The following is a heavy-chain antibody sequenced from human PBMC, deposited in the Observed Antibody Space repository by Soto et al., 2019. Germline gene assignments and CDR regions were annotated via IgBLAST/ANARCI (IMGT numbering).Heavy chain of an antibody. CDR2: ITGSGLTI. CDR1: GFTFSKYA. Sequence: LRLSCEASGFTFSKYAMIWVRQAPGKGQEWVSGITGSGLTIEHSASVKGRFTISRDNSKNTVYLQMNSLRAEDTAIYYCAKDDVSGDGLWLVSDWGQGTPVTVSS. J-gene: IGHJ4*02. CDR3: AKDDVSGDGLWLVSD. V-gene: IGHV3-23*01. D-gene: IGHD2-21*02.